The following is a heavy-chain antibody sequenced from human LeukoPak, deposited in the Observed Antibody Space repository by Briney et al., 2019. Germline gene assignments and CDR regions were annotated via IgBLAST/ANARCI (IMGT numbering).Heavy chain of an antibody. D-gene: IGHD2/OR15-2a*01. Sequence: QSGGSLRLSCAASGFTFSSYAMSWVRQAPGKGLEWVSAISGSGGSTYYADSVKGRFTISRDNSKNTLYLQMNSLRAEDTAVYYCAKDLTRILAGWFDPWGQGTLVTVSS. CDR2: ISGSGGST. J-gene: IGHJ5*02. V-gene: IGHV3-23*01. CDR3: AKDLTRILAGWFDP. CDR1: GFTFSSYA.